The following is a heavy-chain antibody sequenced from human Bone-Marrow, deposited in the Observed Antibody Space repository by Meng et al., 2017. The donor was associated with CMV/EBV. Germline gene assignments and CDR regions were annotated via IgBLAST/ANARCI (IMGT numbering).Heavy chain of an antibody. Sequence: SVKVSCKASGGTFSSYAISWVRQAPGQGLEWMGGIIPILGIANYAQKFQGRVTITADKSTSTAYMELSSLRSEDTAVYYCARSHARFLDRLNYYYYYYGMDVWGQGTTVPVSS. CDR3: ARSHARFLDRLNYYYYYYGMDV. CDR2: IIPILGIA. V-gene: IGHV1-69*10. D-gene: IGHD3-3*01. CDR1: GGTFSSYA. J-gene: IGHJ6*02.